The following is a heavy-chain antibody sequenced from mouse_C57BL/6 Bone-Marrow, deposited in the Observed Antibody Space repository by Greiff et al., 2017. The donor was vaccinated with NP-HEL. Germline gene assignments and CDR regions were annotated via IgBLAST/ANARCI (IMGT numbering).Heavy chain of an antibody. Sequence: QVQLQQSGAELARPGSSVKLSCKASGYTFTSYWMYWVKQRPGQGLEWIGYIYPSSGYTYYNQKFKDKATLTADKSSSTAYMQLSSLTSEDSAVYYCARGYSGHFDYWGQGTTLTVSS. D-gene: IGHD2-12*01. V-gene: IGHV1-7*01. J-gene: IGHJ2*01. CDR2: IYPSSGYT. CDR3: ARGYSGHFDY. CDR1: GYTFTSYW.